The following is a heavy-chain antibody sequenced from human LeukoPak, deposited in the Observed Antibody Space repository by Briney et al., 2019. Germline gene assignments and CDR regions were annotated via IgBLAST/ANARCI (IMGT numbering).Heavy chain of an antibody. V-gene: IGHV1-69*13. J-gene: IGHJ6*03. CDR1: GYTFTSYG. CDR2: IIPIFGTA. Sequence: SVKVTCKASGYTFTSYGISWVRQAPGQGLEWMGGIIPIFGTANYAQKFQGRVTITADESTSTAYMELGSLRSEDTAVYYCARAVGRFLERSYYYYMDVWGKGTTVTVSS. CDR3: ARAVGRFLERSYYYYMDV. D-gene: IGHD3-3*01.